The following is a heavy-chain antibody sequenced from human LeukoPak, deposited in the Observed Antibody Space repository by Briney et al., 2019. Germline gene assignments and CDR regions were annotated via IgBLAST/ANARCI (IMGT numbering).Heavy chain of an antibody. Sequence: GGSLRLSCAVSGFTFSSYGMNWVRQAPGKGLEWVSYISPSSSTIYYADSGKGRFTISRDNAKNSLYLQMNSLRAEDTAVYYCARDPPGVVDAFDIWGQGTMVTVSS. D-gene: IGHD7-27*01. CDR1: GFTFSSYG. CDR3: ARDPPGVVDAFDI. V-gene: IGHV3-48*01. J-gene: IGHJ3*02. CDR2: ISPSSSTI.